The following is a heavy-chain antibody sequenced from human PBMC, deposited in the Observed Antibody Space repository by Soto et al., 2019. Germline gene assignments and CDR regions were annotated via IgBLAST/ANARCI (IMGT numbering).Heavy chain of an antibody. Sequence: QVLLQQWGAGLLAPSDTLSLTCAVYGGSFTDYYWNWFRQPPGKGLECIGEISHSGSADYNPSLRSRATISVDPSKNQFSLKLTSVTAADTAVYYCARRGRSSGYAPDYWGRGTLVTVSS. CDR3: ARRGRSSGYAPDY. D-gene: IGHD6-19*01. CDR2: ISHSGSA. J-gene: IGHJ4*02. CDR1: GGSFTDYY. V-gene: IGHV4-34*01.